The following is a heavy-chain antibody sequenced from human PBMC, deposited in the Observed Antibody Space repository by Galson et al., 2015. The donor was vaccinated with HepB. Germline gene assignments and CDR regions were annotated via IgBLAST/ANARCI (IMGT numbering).Heavy chain of an antibody. CDR1: GFTFSSYS. CDR3: ARAPPGYCSGGSCQYFDY. V-gene: IGHV3-48*04. D-gene: IGHD2-15*01. J-gene: IGHJ4*02. Sequence: SLRLSCAASGFTFSSYSMNWVRQAPGKGLEWVSYISSSSSTIYYADSVKGRFTISRDNAKNSLYLQMNSLRAEDTAVYYCARAPPGYCSGGSCQYFDYWGQGTLVTVSS. CDR2: ISSSSSTI.